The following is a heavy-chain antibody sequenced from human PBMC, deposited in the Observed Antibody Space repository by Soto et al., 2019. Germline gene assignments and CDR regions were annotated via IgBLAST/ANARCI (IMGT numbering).Heavy chain of an antibody. CDR1: GFTFTSSA. CDR2: IVVGSGNT. V-gene: IGHV1-58*01. CDR3: AATYCSGGSCYPIYYGMDV. J-gene: IGHJ6*02. D-gene: IGHD2-15*01. Sequence: GASLKVSCKASGFTFTSSAVQWVRQARGQRLEWIGWIVVGSGNTNYAQKFQERVTITRDMSTSTAYMELSSLRSEDTAVYYCAATYCSGGSCYPIYYGMDVWGQGTTVTVSS.